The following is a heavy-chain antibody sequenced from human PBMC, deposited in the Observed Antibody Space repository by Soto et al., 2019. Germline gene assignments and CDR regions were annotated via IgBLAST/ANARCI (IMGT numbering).Heavy chain of an antibody. CDR1: VYTFTSSY. CDR3: ARGSRDGYNYWYFDL. D-gene: IGHD5-12*01. CDR2: INPSGGST. V-gene: IGHV1-46*01. Sequence: SVKVSCKASVYTFTSSYMHWLRQAPGQGLEWMGIINPSGGSTSYAQKFQGRVTMTRDTSTSTVYMELSSLRSEDTAVYYCARGSRDGYNYWYFDLWGRGTLVTVSS. J-gene: IGHJ2*01.